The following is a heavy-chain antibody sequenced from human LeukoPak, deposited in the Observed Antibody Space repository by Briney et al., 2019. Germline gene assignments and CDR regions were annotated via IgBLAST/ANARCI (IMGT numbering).Heavy chain of an antibody. CDR3: ARDRPLGYDFWSGYYTRDAFDI. J-gene: IGHJ3*02. Sequence: SVKVSCKASGGTFSSYAISWVRQAPGQGLEWMGGIIPIFGTANYAQKFQGRVTITADESTSTAYMELSSLRSEDTAVYYCARDRPLGYDFWSGYYTRDAFDIWGQGTMVTVSS. V-gene: IGHV1-69*01. CDR1: GGTFSSYA. D-gene: IGHD3-3*01. CDR2: IIPIFGTA.